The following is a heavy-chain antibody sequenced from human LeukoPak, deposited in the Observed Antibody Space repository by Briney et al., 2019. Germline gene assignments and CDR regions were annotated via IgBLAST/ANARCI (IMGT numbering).Heavy chain of an antibody. CDR2: IYYSGST. Sequence: SETLSLTCTGSGGSISSYYWSWIRQPPGKGLEWIGYIYYSGSTNYNPSLKSRVTISVDTSRNQFSLKLSSVTAADTAVYYCARTETSNDYGLYYYYYMDVWGKGTTVTISS. D-gene: IGHD4-17*01. J-gene: IGHJ6*03. V-gene: IGHV4-59*01. CDR1: GGSISSYY. CDR3: ARTETSNDYGLYYYYYMDV.